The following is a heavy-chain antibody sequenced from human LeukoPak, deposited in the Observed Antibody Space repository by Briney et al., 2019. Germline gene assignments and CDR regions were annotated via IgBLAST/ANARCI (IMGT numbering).Heavy chain of an antibody. Sequence: GGSLRLSCAAAGFTFSSYAMHWVRQAPGKGLEWVAVISYDGSNKYYADSVKGRFTISRDNSKKTLYLQMNTLRAEDTAVYYCARDLRAPDDSSGYFDYWGQGTLVTVSS. J-gene: IGHJ4*02. CDR1: GFTFSSYA. CDR2: ISYDGSNK. V-gene: IGHV3-30*04. D-gene: IGHD3-22*01. CDR3: ARDLRAPDDSSGYFDY.